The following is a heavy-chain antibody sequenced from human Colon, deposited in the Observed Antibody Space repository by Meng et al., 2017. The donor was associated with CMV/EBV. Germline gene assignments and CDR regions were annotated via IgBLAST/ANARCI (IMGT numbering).Heavy chain of an antibody. D-gene: IGHD2-2*01. J-gene: IGHJ6*02. CDR2: IYSGGSN. CDR1: NGSLGNFY. CDR3: ARGCGLTSCNPSYYALDV. V-gene: IGHV4-59*01. Sequence: SETLSLTCTVSNGSLGNFYWAWVRQPPGKGLEWIGYIYSGGSNNYNPSLESRITMSVDTSKTQFSLNLDSLTAADTVVYFCARGCGLTSCNPSYYALDVWGRGIMVTVSS.